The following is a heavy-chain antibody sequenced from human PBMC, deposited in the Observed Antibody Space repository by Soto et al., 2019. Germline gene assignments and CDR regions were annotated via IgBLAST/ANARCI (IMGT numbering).Heavy chain of an antibody. D-gene: IGHD3-16*02. Sequence: SETLSLTGSVSGGSINSGDYYWSWIRQSPGKGLEWIGYIYYSGSTYYNPSLKSRSTISIDTSKNQFFLDVDSVTAADTAVYYCATLYTGYEASDYLGQRTLVTVFS. CDR3: ATLYTGYEASDY. J-gene: IGHJ4*02. CDR2: IYYSGST. CDR1: GGSINSGDYY. V-gene: IGHV4-30-4*01.